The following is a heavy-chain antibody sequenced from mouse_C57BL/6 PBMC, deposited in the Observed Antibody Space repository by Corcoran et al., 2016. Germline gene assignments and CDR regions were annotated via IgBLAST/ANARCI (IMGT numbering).Heavy chain of an antibody. D-gene: IGHD2-1*01. V-gene: IGHV1-26*01. CDR3: ARRKGNLLDY. CDR2: INPNNGGT. J-gene: IGHJ2*01. CDR1: GYTFTDYY. Sequence: EVQLQQSGPELVKPGASVKISCKASGYTFTDYYMNWVKQSHGKSREWIGDINPNNGGTSYNQKFKGKATLTVDKSSSTAYMKPRSLTSEDSAVYYCARRKGNLLDYWGQVTTLTVSS.